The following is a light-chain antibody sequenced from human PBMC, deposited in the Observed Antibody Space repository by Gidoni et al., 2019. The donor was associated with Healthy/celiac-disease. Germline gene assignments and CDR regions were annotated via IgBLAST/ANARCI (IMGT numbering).Light chain of an antibody. CDR1: QSVSSY. Sequence: ELVLTQSPATLSLPPGERPTLSCRASQSVSSYLAWYQQKPGQAPRLLSCDASNRATGIPDRFSGSGSGTDFTLNISGLEPEDFAVYYSQQRSNCPGFGGGTKVEIK. CDR3: QQRSNCPG. CDR2: DAS. V-gene: IGKV3-11*01. J-gene: IGKJ4*01.